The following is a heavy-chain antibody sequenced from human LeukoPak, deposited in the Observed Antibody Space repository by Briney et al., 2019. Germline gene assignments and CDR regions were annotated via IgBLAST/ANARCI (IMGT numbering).Heavy chain of an antibody. CDR2: IYTSGST. J-gene: IGHJ4*02. D-gene: IGHD1-14*01. CDR3: ARNNPNSPTIDF. CDR1: GGSISSHY. V-gene: IGHV4-4*07. Sequence: SETLSLTCTVSGGSISSHYWSWIRQPAGKGLEWIGRIYTSGSTNYNPSLKSRVTMSVDTSKNQFSLKLSSVTAADTAVYYCARNNPNSPTIDFWGQGTLVTVSS.